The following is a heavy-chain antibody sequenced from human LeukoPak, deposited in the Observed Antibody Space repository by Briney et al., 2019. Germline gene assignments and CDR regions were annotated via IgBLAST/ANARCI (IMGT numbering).Heavy chain of an antibody. J-gene: IGHJ5*02. CDR1: EFTFSSYS. CDR2: ISSSSDYM. Sequence: GGSLRLSCAASEFTFSSYSMNWVRQAPGKGLEWVSSISSSSDYMYYADSVKGRFTISRDNAKNSLYLQMNSLRAEDTAVYYCARDRSHQRRFHSSREENWFDPWGQGTLVTVSS. CDR3: ARDRSHQRRFHSSREENWFDP. V-gene: IGHV3-21*01. D-gene: IGHD6-13*01.